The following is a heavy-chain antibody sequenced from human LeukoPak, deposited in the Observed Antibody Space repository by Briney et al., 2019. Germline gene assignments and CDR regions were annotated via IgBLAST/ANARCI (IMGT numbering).Heavy chain of an antibody. V-gene: IGHV1-18*01. D-gene: IGHD5-18*01. CDR3: ARDFPAATAWLGFYYYYGMDV. CDR1: DYNFTSYG. Sequence: ASVKVSCKASDYNFTSYGISWVRQAPGQGLEWMGWISAYNGNTNYAQKLQGRVTMTTDTSTSTAYMELRSLRSDDTAVYYCARDFPAATAWLGFYYYYGMDVWGQGTTVTVSS. CDR2: ISAYNGNT. J-gene: IGHJ6*02.